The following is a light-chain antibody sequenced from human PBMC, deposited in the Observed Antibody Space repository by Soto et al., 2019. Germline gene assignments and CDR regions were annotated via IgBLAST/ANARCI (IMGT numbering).Light chain of an antibody. CDR3: ESYTSSDHWV. J-gene: IGLJ3*02. V-gene: IGLV2-14*01. Sequence: QSALTQPASVSGSPGQSITISCTGTSSDVGGYNYVSWYQQHASKAPKVLIYEVSNRPSGVSHRFSGSKSCNTASLTISGLRAEDEADYYCESYTSSDHWVFGGGTKLTVL. CDR1: SSDVGGYNY. CDR2: EVS.